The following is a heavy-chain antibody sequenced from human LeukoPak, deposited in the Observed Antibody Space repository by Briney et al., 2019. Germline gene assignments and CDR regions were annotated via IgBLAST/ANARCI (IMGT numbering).Heavy chain of an antibody. Sequence: GGSLRLSCAASGFRFSDFTMTWVRQAPGKGPEWVSAIGGRGGSTYYADSLGGRFTISRDNSKNTLYLQMNSLRAEDTAVYYCANHLTGYTPFDYWGQGTLVTVSS. CDR2: IGGRGGST. J-gene: IGHJ4*02. D-gene: IGHD3-9*01. CDR3: ANHLTGYTPFDY. V-gene: IGHV3-23*01. CDR1: GFRFSDFT.